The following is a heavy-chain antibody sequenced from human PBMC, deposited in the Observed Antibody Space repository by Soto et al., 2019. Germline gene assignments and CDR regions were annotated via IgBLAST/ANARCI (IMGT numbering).Heavy chain of an antibody. V-gene: IGHV4-59*01. CDR2: MYNTGST. J-gene: IGHJ6*02. Sequence: PETLSLTCTVSGGSISGYYWSWIRQPPGKGLEWIGYMYNTGSTVYNPSFKSRVTISVDTSKNQFSLNLNSVTAADTAVYYCARDLWGYCGTDCYPLDVWGQGTTVT. CDR3: ARDLWGYCGTDCYPLDV. D-gene: IGHD2-21*02. CDR1: GGSISGYY.